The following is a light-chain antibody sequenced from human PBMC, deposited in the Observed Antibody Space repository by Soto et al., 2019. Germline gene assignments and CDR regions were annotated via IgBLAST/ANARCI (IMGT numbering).Light chain of an antibody. CDR1: QSISSW. CDR2: DAS. V-gene: IGKV1-5*01. CDR3: QQYNDYCTT. Sequence: DIQMTQSPSTLSASVGDRVTITCRASQSISSWLAWYQQKPGKAPKLLIYDASSLESGVPSRFSGSGSGTEFTLPISSLQPDDFATYYCQQYNDYCTTFGQGTKLEIK. J-gene: IGKJ2*01.